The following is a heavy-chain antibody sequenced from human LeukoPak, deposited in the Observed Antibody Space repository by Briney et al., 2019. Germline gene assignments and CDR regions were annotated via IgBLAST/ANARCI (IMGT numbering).Heavy chain of an antibody. Sequence: ASVKVSCKASGYTFTVYYMHWVRQAPGQGLEWMGWISPYSGGTNYAQKFQGRVTMTSDTSISTAYMELSRLISDDTAVYYCARLSYDGRGYSDYWGQGTLVTVSS. J-gene: IGHJ4*02. CDR1: GYTFTVYY. V-gene: IGHV1-2*02. CDR3: ARLSYDGRGYSDY. D-gene: IGHD3-22*01. CDR2: ISPYSGGT.